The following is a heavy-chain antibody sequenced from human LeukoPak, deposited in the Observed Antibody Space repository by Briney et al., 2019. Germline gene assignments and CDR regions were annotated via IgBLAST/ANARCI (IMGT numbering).Heavy chain of an antibody. CDR3: ARDLTPGDDGGRFDY. V-gene: IGHV1-2*02. CDR2: INPNSGGT. CDR1: GYTFTSYD. D-gene: IGHD4-23*01. J-gene: IGHJ4*02. Sequence: GASVKVSCKASGYTFTSYDINGVRQATGQGLEWVGWINPNSGGTNYAQKFQGRVTMTRDTSLSTAYMELSRLRSDDTAVYYCARDLTPGDDGGRFDYWGQGTLVTVSS.